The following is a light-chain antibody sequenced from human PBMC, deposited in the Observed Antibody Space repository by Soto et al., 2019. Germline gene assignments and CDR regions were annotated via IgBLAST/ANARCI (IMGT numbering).Light chain of an antibody. CDR3: QQYNSYPLT. V-gene: IGKV1-5*03. J-gene: IGKJ4*01. Sequence: DIQMTQSPSTLSASVGDRVTITCRASQSISSWLAWCQQRPGKAPKLLIYKASSLESRVPSRFSGSGSGTEFTLTISSLQPDDFATYYCQQYNSYPLTFGGGTKVDIK. CDR1: QSISSW. CDR2: KAS.